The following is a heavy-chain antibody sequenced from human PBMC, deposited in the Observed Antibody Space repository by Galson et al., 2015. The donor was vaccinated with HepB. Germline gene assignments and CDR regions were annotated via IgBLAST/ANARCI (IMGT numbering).Heavy chain of an antibody. CDR1: GFSLSTSGVG. CDR3: ARNKVSSRYTIGY. J-gene: IGHJ4*02. V-gene: IGHV2-5*01. D-gene: IGHD6-13*01. Sequence: PALVKPTQTLTLTCTFSGFSLSTSGVGVGWIRQPPGKALEWPALIYWNDDKRYNPSLNSRLTITKDTSENQVVLTLSNVDPVDTATYYCARNKVSSRYTIGYWGQGTLVIVSS. CDR2: IYWNDDK.